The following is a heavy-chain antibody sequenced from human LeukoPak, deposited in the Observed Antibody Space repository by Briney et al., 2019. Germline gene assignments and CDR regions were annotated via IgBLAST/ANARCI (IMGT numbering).Heavy chain of an antibody. J-gene: IGHJ4*02. Sequence: ASVKVSCKASGYTFTSYGINWVRQAPGQGLEWMGWISACNGNTNYAQKLQGRVTMTTDTSTSTAYMELRSLRSDDTAVYYCARDLDQYSGRYGGFGHDFWGQGTLVTVSS. CDR1: GYTFTSYG. CDR2: ISACNGNT. V-gene: IGHV1-18*01. D-gene: IGHD1-26*01. CDR3: ARDLDQYSGRYGGFGHDF.